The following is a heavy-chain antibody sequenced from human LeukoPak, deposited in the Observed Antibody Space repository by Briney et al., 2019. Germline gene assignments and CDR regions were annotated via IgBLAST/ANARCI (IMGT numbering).Heavy chain of an antibody. J-gene: IGHJ4*02. CDR2: INPNSGGT. V-gene: IGHV1-2*04. CDR1: GYTFTGYY. Sequence: ASVKVSCKASGYTFTGYYMHWVRQAPGQGLEWMGWINPNSGGTNYAQKFQGWVTMTRDTSISTAYMELSRLRSDDTAVYYCARLVDGGGPTTQIYYFDYWGQGTLVTVSS. D-gene: IGHD5-12*01. CDR3: ARLVDGGGPTTQIYYFDY.